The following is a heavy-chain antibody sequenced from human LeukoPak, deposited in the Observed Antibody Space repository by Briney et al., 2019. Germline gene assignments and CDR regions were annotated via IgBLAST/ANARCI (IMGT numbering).Heavy chain of an antibody. V-gene: IGHV4-31*03. D-gene: IGHD2-2*01. CDR3: GRETLGYCSGTTCSLGMDV. Sequence: SSETLSLTCTVSGGSISSGGYYWSWIRQHPGKGLEWIGYIYYSGSTYYNPSLKSRVTISVDTSKNQFSLKLSSVTAADTAVYYCGRETLGYCSGTTCSLGMDVWGQGTTVTVSS. CDR2: IYYSGST. J-gene: IGHJ6*02. CDR1: GGSISSGGYY.